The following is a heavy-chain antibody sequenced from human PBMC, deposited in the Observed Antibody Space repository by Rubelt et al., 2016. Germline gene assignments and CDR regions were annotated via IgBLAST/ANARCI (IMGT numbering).Heavy chain of an antibody. CDR2: INQDGSVK. J-gene: IGHJ4*02. CDR3: AKLFWWELPDY. D-gene: IGHD2-15*01. V-gene: IGHV3-7*03. CDR1: GFAFSGYW. Sequence: VQLVESGGGLVQPGGSLGLSCAASGFAFSGYWMNWVRQAPGKGLEWLANINQDGSVKYSVDSVKGRFTISRDNAKNSLYLQMNSLRAADTALDYCAKLFWWELPDYWGQGTLVTVSS.